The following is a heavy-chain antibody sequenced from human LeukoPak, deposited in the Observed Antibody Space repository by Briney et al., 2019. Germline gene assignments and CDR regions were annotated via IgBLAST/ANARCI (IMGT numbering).Heavy chain of an antibody. V-gene: IGHV4-30-2*01. J-gene: IGHJ4*02. CDR2: IYHSGST. Sequence: PSETLSLTCTVSGGSISSGGYYWSWIRQPPGKGLEWIGYIYHSGSTYYNPSLKSRVPISVDRSKNQFSLKLSSVTAADTAVYYCARGDGASQGYWGQGTLVTVSS. CDR3: ARGDGASQGY. CDR1: GGSISSGGYY. D-gene: IGHD1-26*01.